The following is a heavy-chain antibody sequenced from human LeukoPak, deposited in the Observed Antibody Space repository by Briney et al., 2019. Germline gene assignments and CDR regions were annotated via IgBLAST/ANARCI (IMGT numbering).Heavy chain of an antibody. CDR2: ISTYNGNT. CDR1: GYTVTSYD. CDR3: ARVVRWELLEGGYSYCMDV. J-gene: IGHJ6*02. D-gene: IGHD1-26*01. V-gene: IGHV1-18*01. Sequence: ASVKVSCKASGYTVTSYDINRVRQAPGQGLEWMGWISTYNGNTNYAQKLQGRVTMTTDTSTNTAYMELTSVRSDDTAVYYWARVVRWELLEGGYSYCMDVWGQGTRVTVSS.